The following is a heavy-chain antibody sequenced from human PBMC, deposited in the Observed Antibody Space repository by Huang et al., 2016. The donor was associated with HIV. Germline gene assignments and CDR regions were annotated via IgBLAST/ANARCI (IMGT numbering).Heavy chain of an antibody. D-gene: IGHD5-12*01. CDR3: ARDLWLRDLYYYYYMDV. J-gene: IGHJ6*03. CDR2: RSYDGSNK. Sequence: QVQLVESGGGVVQPGRSLRLSCAASRFTFSNYAMHWVRQAQGKGLEWVAVRSYDGSNKYYADAVKGRFTISRDNSKNTLYLQMNSLRAEDTAVYYCARDLWLRDLYYYYYMDVWGKGTTVTVSS. V-gene: IGHV3-30-3*01. CDR1: RFTFSNYA.